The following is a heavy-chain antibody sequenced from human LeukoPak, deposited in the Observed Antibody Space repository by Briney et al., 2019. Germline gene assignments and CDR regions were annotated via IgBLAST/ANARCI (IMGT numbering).Heavy chain of an antibody. J-gene: IGHJ3*02. Sequence: SETLSRTCTVSGGSISSGSYYWSWIRQPAGKGLEWIGRIYTSGSTNYNPSLKSRVTISVDTSKNQFSLKLSSVTAADTAVYYCAGGYYDSSGYYPDAFDIWGQGTMVTVSS. CDR3: AGGYYDSSGYYPDAFDI. CDR1: GGSISSGSYY. D-gene: IGHD3-22*01. V-gene: IGHV4-61*02. CDR2: IYTSGST.